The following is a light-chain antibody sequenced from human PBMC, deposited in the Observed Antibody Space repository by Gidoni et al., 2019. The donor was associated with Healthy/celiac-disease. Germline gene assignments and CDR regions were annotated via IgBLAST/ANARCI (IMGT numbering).Light chain of an antibody. Sequence: QSALTQPAPVSGSPGQSIAISCTGTSSDVGGYNDVSWYQQPPGKAPKLMIYEVSNRPSGVSNRFSGSKSGNTASLTISGLQAEDEADYYCSSYTSSSTRVFGGGTKLTVL. CDR3: SSYTSSSTRV. CDR1: SSDVGGYND. V-gene: IGLV2-14*01. J-gene: IGLJ2*01. CDR2: EVS.